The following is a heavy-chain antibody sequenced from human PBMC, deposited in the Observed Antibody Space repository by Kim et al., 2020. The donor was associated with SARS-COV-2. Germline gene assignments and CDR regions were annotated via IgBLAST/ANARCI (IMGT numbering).Heavy chain of an antibody. D-gene: IGHD6-19*01. CDR1: GFTFSSYG. V-gene: IGHV3-30*18. J-gene: IGHJ5*02. CDR2: ISYDGSNK. Sequence: GGSLRLSCAASGFTFSSYGMHWVRQAPGKGLEWVAVISYDGSNKYYADSVKGRFTISRDNSKNTLYLQMNSLRAEDTAVYYCAKDLGSGWYPNWFDPWGQGTLVTVSS. CDR3: AKDLGSGWYPNWFDP.